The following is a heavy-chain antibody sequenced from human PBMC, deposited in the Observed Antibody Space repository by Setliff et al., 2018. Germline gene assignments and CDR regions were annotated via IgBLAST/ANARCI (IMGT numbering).Heavy chain of an antibody. V-gene: IGHV4-34*01. CDR2: IHHSGST. D-gene: IGHD4-17*01. CDR3: ARGTKTMVINYWYFDV. CDR1: GGSFSDYW. J-gene: IGHJ2*01. Sequence: PSETLSLTCAVYGGSFSDYWWSWIRQLPGKGLEWIAEIHHSGSTNFHPSLKSRVAISVDPSKNQFYLNLRSVTAADTAVYFCARGTKTMVINYWYFDVWGRDTPVTVSS.